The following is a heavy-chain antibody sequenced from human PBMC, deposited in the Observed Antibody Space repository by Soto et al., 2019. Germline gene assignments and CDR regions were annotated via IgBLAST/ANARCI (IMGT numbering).Heavy chain of an antibody. CDR3: AKDRGYSYGSSALDY. CDR2: ISGSGGST. Sequence: GGSLRLSWAASGGTCISYARSWVRQAPGKGLEWVSAISGSGGSTYYADSVKGRFTISRDNSKNTLYLQMNSLRAEDTAVYYCAKDRGYSYGSSALDYWGQGPLVTVSS. D-gene: IGHD5-18*01. V-gene: IGHV3-23*01. J-gene: IGHJ4*02. CDR1: GGTCISYA.